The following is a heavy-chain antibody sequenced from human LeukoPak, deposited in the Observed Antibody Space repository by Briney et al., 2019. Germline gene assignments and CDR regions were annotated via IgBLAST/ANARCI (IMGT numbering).Heavy chain of an antibody. CDR3: GPRDY. Sequence: PGGPLRLSCAASGFTFSSYGMHWVRQAPGKGLEWVAVISYDGSNKYYADSVKGRFTISRDNSKNTLYLQMNSLRAEDTAVYYCGPRDYWGQGTLVTVSS. CDR2: ISYDGSNK. V-gene: IGHV3-30*03. CDR1: GFTFSSYG. J-gene: IGHJ4*02.